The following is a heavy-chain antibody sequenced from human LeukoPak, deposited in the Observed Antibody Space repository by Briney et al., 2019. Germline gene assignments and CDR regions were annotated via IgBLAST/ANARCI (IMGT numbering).Heavy chain of an antibody. Sequence: PGGSLRLSCAASGFTFSDSFMSWVRQAPGKGLEWVSRSRNKADSYTAEYAASVKGRFTISRDESKSSLYLQISSLETEDAAVYYCATSSWYRLAYWGQGSLVTVSS. V-gene: IGHV3-72*01. J-gene: IGHJ4*02. CDR2: SRNKADSYTA. D-gene: IGHD6-13*01. CDR1: GFTFSDSF. CDR3: ATSSWYRLAY.